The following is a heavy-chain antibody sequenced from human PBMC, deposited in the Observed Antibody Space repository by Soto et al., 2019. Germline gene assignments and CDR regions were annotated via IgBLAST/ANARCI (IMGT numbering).Heavy chain of an antibody. CDR3: ARDAGSGDHDSGYHYAFDY. J-gene: IGHJ4*02. D-gene: IGHD3-22*01. V-gene: IGHV3-48*04. CDR1: VFRISSSS. CDR2: FSNSGSTM. Sequence: PGGSLTLSFSAFVFRISSSSMNWVRQAPGKGLDWVSYFSNSGSTMFYADSVKGRFTISRDNAKNSVYLHMHSLRAEDTAVYYCARDAGSGDHDSGYHYAFDYWGQGTLVNVSS.